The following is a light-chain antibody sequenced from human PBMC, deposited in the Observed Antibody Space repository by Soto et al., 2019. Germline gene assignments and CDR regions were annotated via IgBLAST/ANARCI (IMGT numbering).Light chain of an antibody. Sequence: EIVXTQSPATLSVSPGEGATLSCKASQNVYNNLAWYQQRPGQPPRLLIYDASTRATGISARFSGSGYGTEFTLTISSLQSEDFAVYFCQQCRNWPLTFGGGTKVDIK. V-gene: IGKV3-15*01. CDR1: QNVYNN. CDR3: QQCRNWPLT. CDR2: DAS. J-gene: IGKJ4*01.